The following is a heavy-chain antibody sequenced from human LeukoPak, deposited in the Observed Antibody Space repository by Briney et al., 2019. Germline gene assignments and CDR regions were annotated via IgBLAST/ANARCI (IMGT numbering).Heavy chain of an antibody. J-gene: IGHJ6*02. CDR2: IYSGGGT. V-gene: IGHV3-53*01. Sequence: GGSLRLSCAASGFTVSSNFINWVRQAPGKGLEWVSVIYSGGGTSYADSVKGRFTISRDNSKNTPYLQMNSLRAEDTAVYYCAREPSDIVLDVWGQGTTVTVSS. CDR3: AREPSDIVLDV. D-gene: IGHD2-15*01. CDR1: GFTVSSNF.